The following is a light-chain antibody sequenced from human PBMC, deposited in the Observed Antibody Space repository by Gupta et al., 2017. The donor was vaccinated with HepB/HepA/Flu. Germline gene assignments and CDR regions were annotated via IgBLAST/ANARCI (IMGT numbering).Light chain of an antibody. CDR3: QQYSTSPLT. J-gene: IGKJ4*01. CDR2: DAS. CDR1: QSLNNNY. Sequence: EIVLTQSPGTLSLSPGERATLSCRASQSLNNNYLAWFQQKPGQAPRLLIYDASSRATGIPDRFSGSGSGTDFTLTISRLEPEDFAVFYCQQYSTSPLTFGGGTKVEIK. V-gene: IGKV3-20*01.